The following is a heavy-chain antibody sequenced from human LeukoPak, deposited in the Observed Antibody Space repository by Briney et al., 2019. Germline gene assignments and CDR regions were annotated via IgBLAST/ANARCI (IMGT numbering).Heavy chain of an antibody. CDR3: AKDLRDGYNINYFDY. Sequence: PGRSLRLSCAASGFTFDDYAMHWVRQAPGKGLEWVSGISWNSGSIGYADSVEGRFTISRDNAKNSLYLQMNSLRAEDTALYYCAKDLRDGYNINYFDYWGQGTLVTVSS. V-gene: IGHV3-9*01. J-gene: IGHJ4*02. CDR1: GFTFDDYA. D-gene: IGHD5-24*01. CDR2: ISWNSGSI.